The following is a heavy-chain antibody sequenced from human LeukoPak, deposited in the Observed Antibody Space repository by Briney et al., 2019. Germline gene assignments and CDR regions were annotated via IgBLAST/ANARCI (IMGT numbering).Heavy chain of an antibody. V-gene: IGHV1-18*01. Sequence: GASVKVSCKASGYSFVGYGITWVRQAPGQGLEWMGWFNPENGNTNYAQKVQGRVTMTADTSTSTSYMELRSLRSDDTAVYYCAKDVCGDYCSETYYGMDVWGQGTTVTVSS. CDR2: FNPENGNT. J-gene: IGHJ6*02. D-gene: IGHD4-17*01. CDR1: GYSFVGYG. CDR3: AKDVCGDYCSETYYGMDV.